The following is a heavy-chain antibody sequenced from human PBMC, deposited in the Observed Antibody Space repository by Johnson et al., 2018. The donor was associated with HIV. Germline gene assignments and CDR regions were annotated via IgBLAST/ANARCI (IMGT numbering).Heavy chain of an antibody. D-gene: IGHD4-11*01. CDR1: GFTFSTYG. CDR2: ISYDGSNK. CDR3: AKDQYSNYAWSAFDI. Sequence: VQVVESGGGLVQPGRSLRLSCAASGFTFSTYGMHWVRQAPGKGLEWVAVISYDGSNKYYADSVKGRFTISRDNSKNTLYLQMNSLRAEDTAVYYCAKDQYSNYAWSAFDIWGQGTMVTVSS. V-gene: IGHV3-30*18. J-gene: IGHJ3*02.